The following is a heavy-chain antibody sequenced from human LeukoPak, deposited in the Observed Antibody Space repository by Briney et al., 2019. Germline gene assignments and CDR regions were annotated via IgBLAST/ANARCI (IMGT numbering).Heavy chain of an antibody. CDR3: ARDRGGSGTLSHNWFDP. CDR1: GGSISSGAYS. Sequence: SETLSLTCAVSGGSISSGAYSWSWIRQPPGKGLEWIGYIYRSGSTCYNPSLKSRVTISLDRSNNQFSLRLSSVTAADTAVYYCARDRGGSGTLSHNWFDPWGQGTLVTVSS. V-gene: IGHV4-30-2*01. CDR2: IYRSGST. D-gene: IGHD3-10*01. J-gene: IGHJ5*02.